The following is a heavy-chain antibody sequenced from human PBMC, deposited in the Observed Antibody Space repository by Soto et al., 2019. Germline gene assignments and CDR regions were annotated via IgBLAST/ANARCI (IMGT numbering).Heavy chain of an antibody. D-gene: IGHD6-13*01. CDR1: GGSFSGYY. V-gene: IGHV4-34*01. CDR2: INHSGST. J-gene: IGHJ6*02. Sequence: SETLSLTCAVYGGSFSGYYWSWIRQPPGKVLELSGEINHSGSTNYNPSLKSRVTISVDTSKNQFSLKLSSVTAADTAVYYCSSSLRWQPYYYGMDVWGQGTTVPVSS. CDR3: SSSLRWQPYYYGMDV.